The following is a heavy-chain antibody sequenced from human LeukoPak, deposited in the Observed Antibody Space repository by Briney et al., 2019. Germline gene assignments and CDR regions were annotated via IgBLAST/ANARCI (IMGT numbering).Heavy chain of an antibody. D-gene: IGHD3-22*01. J-gene: IGHJ4*02. CDR2: IKHDGSEK. V-gene: IGHV3-7*03. Sequence: HPGGSLRLSCAASGFTFSRHWMTWVRQAPGEGLEWVANIKHDGSEKNYVDSVKGRFTISRDNAKNSLYLQMNSLRAEDTAVYYCATPLDYFDMSDSHQGGDWGQGTLVTVSS. CDR3: ATPLDYFDMSDSHQGGD. CDR1: GFTFSRHW.